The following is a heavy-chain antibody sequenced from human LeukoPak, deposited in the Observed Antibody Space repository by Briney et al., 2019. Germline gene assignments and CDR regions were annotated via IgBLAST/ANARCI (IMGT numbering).Heavy chain of an antibody. V-gene: IGHV3-23*01. J-gene: IGHJ4*02. CDR3: SFFRAQPRIRYFDWLFDY. Sequence: PGGSLRLSCAASGFTFSSYAMSWVRQAPGKGLGWVSASSGSGGSTYSADSVKGRFTISRDNSKNTLDIQLNRVRAEDRAVDKFSFFRAQPRIRYFDWLFDYWGQGTLVTVSS. D-gene: IGHD3-9*01. CDR2: SSGSGGST. CDR1: GFTFSSYA.